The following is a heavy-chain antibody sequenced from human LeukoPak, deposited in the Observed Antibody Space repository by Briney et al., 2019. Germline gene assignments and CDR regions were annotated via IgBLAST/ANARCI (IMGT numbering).Heavy chain of an antibody. CDR1: GGSFEHYF. CDR3: ASHRRSHGSEY. D-gene: IGHD3-10*01. V-gene: IGHV4-59*01. Sequence: PSETLSLTCTVSGGSFEHYFWSWIRQPPGKGLEWIGYVYYSGSTDYSPSLKSRLTISADTSKNQFSLKLSSVTAADTAVYYCASHRRSHGSEYWGQGILVTVSS. J-gene: IGHJ4*02. CDR2: VYYSGST.